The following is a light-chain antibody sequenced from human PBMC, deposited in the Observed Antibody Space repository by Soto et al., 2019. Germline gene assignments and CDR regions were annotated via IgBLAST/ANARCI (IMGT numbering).Light chain of an antibody. V-gene: IGLV2-23*02. Sequence: QSVLTQPASVSGSPGQSITISCSGTSRNIGSYNLVSWYQQRPGKAPKLIIYEVNKRPSGTSNRFSGSKSANTASLTISGLQTEDEADYYCCSFAGSGTLVFGGGTKLTVL. CDR3: CSFAGSGTLV. J-gene: IGLJ2*01. CDR2: EVN. CDR1: SRNIGSYNL.